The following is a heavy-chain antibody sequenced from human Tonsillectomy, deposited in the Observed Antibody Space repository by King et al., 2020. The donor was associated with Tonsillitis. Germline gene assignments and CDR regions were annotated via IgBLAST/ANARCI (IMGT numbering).Heavy chain of an antibody. CDR1: GFTFSSYA. J-gene: IGHJ4*02. D-gene: IGHD2-8*01. CDR2: ISGSGVST. Sequence: VQLVESGGGLVQPGGSLRLSCAASGFTFSSYAMSWVRQAPGKGLEWVSGISGSGVSTYYADSVKGRFTISRDNSKNTLYMQMNSLRAEDTAVYYCAKAHEKGYCTNGVCYNFDYWAREPWSPSPQ. CDR3: AKAHEKGYCTNGVCYNFDY. V-gene: IGHV3-23*04.